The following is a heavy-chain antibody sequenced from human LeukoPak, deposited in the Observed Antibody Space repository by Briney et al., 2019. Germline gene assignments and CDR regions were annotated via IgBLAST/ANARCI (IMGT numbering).Heavy chain of an antibody. Sequence: SVKVSCKASGGTFSSYAISWVRQAPGQGLEWMGGIIPIFGTANYAQKFQGRVTITADESTSTAYMELSSLRAEDTAVYYCAKSGVVWFGEFSPKRCYYMDVWGKGTTVTVSS. D-gene: IGHD3-10*01. CDR3: AKSGVVWFGEFSPKRCYYMDV. CDR2: IIPIFGTA. V-gene: IGHV1-69*13. CDR1: GGTFSSYA. J-gene: IGHJ6*03.